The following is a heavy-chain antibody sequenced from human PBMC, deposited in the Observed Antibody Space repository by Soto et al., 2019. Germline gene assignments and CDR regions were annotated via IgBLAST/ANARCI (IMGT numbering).Heavy chain of an antibody. V-gene: IGHV4-59*01. J-gene: IGHJ4*02. CDR1: GGSISSYY. CDR3: ARVGVRYDILTGYDDTFFDY. Sequence: SETLSLTCTVSGGSISSYYWSWIRQPPGKGLEWIGYIYYSGSTNYNPSLKSRVTISVDTSKNQFSLKLSSVTAADTAVYYCARVGVRYDILTGYDDTFFDYWGQGTLVTVSS. D-gene: IGHD3-9*01. CDR2: IYYSGST.